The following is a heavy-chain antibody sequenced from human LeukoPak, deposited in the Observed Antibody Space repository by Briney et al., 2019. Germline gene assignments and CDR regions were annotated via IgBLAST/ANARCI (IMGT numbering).Heavy chain of an antibody. CDR2: INHSGST. Sequence: PSETLSLTCAVYGGSFSGYYWSWIRQPPGKGLEWIGEINHSGSTNYNPSLKSRVTISVDTSKNQFSLKLSSVTAADTAVYYCARGCYDSSGYYYLLYWFDPWGQGTLVTVSS. J-gene: IGHJ5*02. CDR1: GGSFSGYY. CDR3: ARGCYDSSGYYYLLYWFDP. V-gene: IGHV4-34*01. D-gene: IGHD3-22*01.